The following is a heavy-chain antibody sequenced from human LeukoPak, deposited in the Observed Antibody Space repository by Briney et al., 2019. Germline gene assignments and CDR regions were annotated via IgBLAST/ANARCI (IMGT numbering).Heavy chain of an antibody. Sequence: SSQTLSLTCTVSSDSINRGDFFWSWIRQPAGKGLEWIGRIYTSGSTNFNPSLRSRVTISLDTSKNQFSLNVTSVTAADTAVYFCARGNHGPDYYYYYMDVWGKGTTVTVSS. CDR3: ARGNHGPDYYYYYMDV. V-gene: IGHV4-61*02. CDR2: IYTSGST. CDR1: SDSINRGDFF. J-gene: IGHJ6*03. D-gene: IGHD4-17*01.